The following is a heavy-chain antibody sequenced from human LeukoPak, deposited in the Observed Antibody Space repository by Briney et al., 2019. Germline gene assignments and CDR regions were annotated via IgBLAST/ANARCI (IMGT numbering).Heavy chain of an antibody. D-gene: IGHD4-17*01. Sequence: PSETLSLTCTVSGGSISSSSYYWGWIRQPPGKGLEWIGSIYYSGSTYYNPSLKSRVTISVDTSKNQFSLKLSSVTAADTAVYYCARLPVTSRGFDYWGQGTLVTVSS. CDR2: IYYSGST. CDR3: ARLPVTSRGFDY. J-gene: IGHJ4*02. CDR1: GGSISSSSYY. V-gene: IGHV4-39*01.